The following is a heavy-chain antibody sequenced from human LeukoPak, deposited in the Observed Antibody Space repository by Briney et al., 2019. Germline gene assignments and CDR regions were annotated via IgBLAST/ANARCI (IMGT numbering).Heavy chain of an antibody. D-gene: IGHD6-13*01. Sequence: AGGSLRLSCATSGFTFKTHAMSWVRQAPGKGLEWVSRIDDSGVIRSYADSVKGRFTISRDNSKMTLTLQMNSLRAEDTAVYYCAKDQAPYSSSWSSFDYWGQGTLVTVSS. CDR3: AKDQAPYSSSWSSFDY. CDR2: IDDSGVIR. CDR1: GFTFKTHA. J-gene: IGHJ4*02. V-gene: IGHV3-23*01.